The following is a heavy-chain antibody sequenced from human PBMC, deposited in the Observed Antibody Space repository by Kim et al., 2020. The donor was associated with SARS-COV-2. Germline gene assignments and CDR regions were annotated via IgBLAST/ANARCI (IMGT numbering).Heavy chain of an antibody. CDR1: GFTFSNAW. J-gene: IGHJ6*02. V-gene: IGHV3-15*01. Sequence: GGSLRLSCAASGFTFSNAWMSWVRQAPGKGLEWVGRIKSKTDGGTTDYAAPVKGRFTISRDDSKNTLYLQMNSLKTEDTAVYYCTTVSPYGDYYYGMDVWGQGTTVTVSS. CDR2: IKSKTDGGTT. CDR3: TTVSPYGDYYYGMDV. D-gene: IGHD4-17*01.